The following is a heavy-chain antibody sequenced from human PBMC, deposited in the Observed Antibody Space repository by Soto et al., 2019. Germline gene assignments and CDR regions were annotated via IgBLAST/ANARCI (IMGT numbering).Heavy chain of an antibody. CDR3: ARDHGERECELLMLH. J-gene: IGHJ4*02. CDR2: ISSDGNTK. D-gene: IGHD3-10*01. CDR1: GFTFSSYA. Sequence: QVHLVESGGGVVQPGRSLRLSCAASGFTFSSYAMHWVRQAPGKGLEWLTIISSDGNTKYYDAAVRGRFTVSRDNSKNPLYLQMNSLSPEDTACYYCARDHGERECELLMLHWGQGTLVTVSS. V-gene: IGHV3-30*04.